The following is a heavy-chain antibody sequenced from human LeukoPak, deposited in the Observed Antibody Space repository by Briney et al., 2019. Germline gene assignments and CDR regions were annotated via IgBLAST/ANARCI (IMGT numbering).Heavy chain of an antibody. J-gene: IGHJ4*02. V-gene: IGHV1-46*01. Sequence: ASVTVSCKASGYTFTRYYMHWVRQAPGQGLEWMGIINPSGGSTRYAQKFQGRVTMTRDTSASTVYMELSSLRSEDTAVYYCVRDYDSSGYFDYWGQGTLVTVSS. D-gene: IGHD3-22*01. CDR1: GYTFTRYY. CDR3: VRDYDSSGYFDY. CDR2: INPSGGST.